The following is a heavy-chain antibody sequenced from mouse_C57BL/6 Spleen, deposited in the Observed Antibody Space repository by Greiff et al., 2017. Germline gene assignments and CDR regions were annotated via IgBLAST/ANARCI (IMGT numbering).Heavy chain of an antibody. CDR1: GYSITSGYY. V-gene: IGHV3-6*01. D-gene: IGHD1-1*01. CDR2: ISYDGSN. CDR3: ARNYYGSSYVGYFDV. J-gene: IGHJ1*03. Sequence: EVKLVESGPGLVKPSQSLSLTCSVTGYSITSGYYWNWIRQFPGNKLEWMGYISYDGSNNYNPSLKNRISITRDTSKNQFFLKLNSVTTEDTATYYCARNYYGSSYVGYFDVWGTGTTVTVSS.